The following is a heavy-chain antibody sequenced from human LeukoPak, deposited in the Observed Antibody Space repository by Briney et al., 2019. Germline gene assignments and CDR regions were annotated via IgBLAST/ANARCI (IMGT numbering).Heavy chain of an antibody. CDR1: GFPFSFYW. J-gene: IGHJ6*04. CDR3: ARDGCSSTSCYTRGDV. Sequence: GGSLRLSCAASGFPFSFYWMSWGRQAPGKGREWVADIKQDGSEKYYVDSVKGRFTISRDNAKNSLYLQMNSLRAEDTAVYCCARDGCSSTSCYTRGDVWGKGTTVTVSA. CDR2: IKQDGSEK. V-gene: IGHV3-7*01. D-gene: IGHD2-2*01.